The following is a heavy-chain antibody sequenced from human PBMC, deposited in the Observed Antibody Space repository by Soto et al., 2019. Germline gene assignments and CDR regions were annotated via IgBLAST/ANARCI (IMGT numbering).Heavy chain of an antibody. CDR1: GYTFTSYG. V-gene: IGHV1-18*04. D-gene: IGHD2-2*01. CDR3: ARVDCSSTSCYSHYYYGMDV. CDR2: ISAYNGNT. Sequence: ASVKVSCKASGYTFTSYGISWVRQAPGQGLEWMGWISAYNGNTYYAQNVQGRVTMTTDTSTTTAYMELRSLRSDDTAVYYCARVDCSSTSCYSHYYYGMDVWGQGTTVTVSS. J-gene: IGHJ6*02.